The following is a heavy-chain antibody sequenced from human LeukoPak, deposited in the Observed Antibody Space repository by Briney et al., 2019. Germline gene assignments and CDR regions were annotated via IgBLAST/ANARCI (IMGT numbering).Heavy chain of an antibody. CDR3: ARGKQWLVRGYFDY. J-gene: IGHJ4*02. V-gene: IGHV4-59*01. CDR1: GGSISSYY. CDR2: IYYSGST. D-gene: IGHD6-19*01. Sequence: SETLSLTCTVSGGSISSYYWSWIRQPPGKGLEWIGYIYYSGSTNYNPSLKSRVTISVDTSKNQFSLKLSSVTAADTAVYYCARGKQWLVRGYFDYWGREPWSPSPQ.